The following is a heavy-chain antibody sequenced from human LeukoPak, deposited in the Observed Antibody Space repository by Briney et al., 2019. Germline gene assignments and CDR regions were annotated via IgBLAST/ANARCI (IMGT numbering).Heavy chain of an antibody. CDR2: ISSSSSYI. Sequence: GGSLRLSCAASGFTFSSYSMNWVRQAPGKGLEWVSSISSSSSYIYYADSVKGRFTISRDNAKNSLYLQMNSLRAEDTAVYYCARDRLLMVYAMIDYWGQGTLVTVSS. V-gene: IGHV3-21*01. CDR3: ARDRLLMVYAMIDY. D-gene: IGHD2-8*01. CDR1: GFTFSSYS. J-gene: IGHJ4*02.